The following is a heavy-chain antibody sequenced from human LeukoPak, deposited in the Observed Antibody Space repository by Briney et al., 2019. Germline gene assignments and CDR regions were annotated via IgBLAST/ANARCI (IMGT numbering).Heavy chain of an antibody. D-gene: IGHD6-13*01. CDR2: IYPSGST. CDR3: ARDLGGYSRNFDY. CDR1: GGSISSYY. J-gene: IGHJ4*02. V-gene: IGHV4-4*07. Sequence: KPSETLSLTCTVSGGSISSYYWSWIRQPARKGLELIGRIYPSGSTNYNPSLKSRVTMSVDTSKNQFSLKLSSVTAADTAVYYCARDLGGYSRNFDYWGQGTLVTVSS.